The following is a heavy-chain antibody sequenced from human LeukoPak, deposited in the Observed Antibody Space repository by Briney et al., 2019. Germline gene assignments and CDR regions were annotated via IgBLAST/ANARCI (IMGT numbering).Heavy chain of an antibody. CDR3: VRGSRDWAGTDY. Sequence: GGSLRLSCAASGFTFSSYWMHWVRQRPGKGLVWVSRLNEDGSYIDYADSVKGRFTISRDNAKNTLYLQMNSLRVEDTAVYCCVRGSRDWAGTDYWGQGTLVTVSS. V-gene: IGHV3-74*01. D-gene: IGHD2-21*02. CDR1: GFTFSSYW. CDR2: LNEDGSYI. J-gene: IGHJ4*02.